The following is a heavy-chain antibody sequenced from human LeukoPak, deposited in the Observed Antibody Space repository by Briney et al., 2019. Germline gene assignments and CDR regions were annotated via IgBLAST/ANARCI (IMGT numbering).Heavy chain of an antibody. Sequence: SETLSLTCTVSGGSISSGGYYWSWIRQPPGKGLEWIGYIYHSGSTYYNPSLKSRVTISVDRSKNQFSLKLSSVTAADTAVYYCARDGSDCSSTSCYKDGYYYMDVWGKGTTVTVSS. CDR2: IYHSGST. J-gene: IGHJ6*03. D-gene: IGHD2-2*02. V-gene: IGHV4-30-2*01. CDR3: ARDGSDCSSTSCYKDGYYYMDV. CDR1: GGSISSGGYY.